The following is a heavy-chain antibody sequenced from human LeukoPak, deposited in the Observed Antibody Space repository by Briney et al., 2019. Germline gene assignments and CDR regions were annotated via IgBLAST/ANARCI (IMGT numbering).Heavy chain of an antibody. J-gene: IGHJ5*02. CDR2: IHYSGRT. CDR1: DGSLGSYY. D-gene: IGHD5-18*01. Sequence: SETLSLTCTVSDGSLGSYYWSWIRQPPGKGLEWIGYIHYSGRTTYNPSLKSRLTMSVDTSKNQFSLKLSSVTAADTAVYFCARDRRYGDHPSWFDPWGQGTRVTVSS. V-gene: IGHV4-59*01. CDR3: ARDRRYGDHPSWFDP.